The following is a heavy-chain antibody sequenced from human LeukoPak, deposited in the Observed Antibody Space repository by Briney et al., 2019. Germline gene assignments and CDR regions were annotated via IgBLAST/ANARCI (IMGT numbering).Heavy chain of an antibody. V-gene: IGHV3-69-1*01. CDR1: GFTVSSNY. CDR3: ARDAGNSGYGCDL. J-gene: IGHJ5*02. D-gene: IGHD5-12*01. CDR2: IRSSSET. Sequence: GGSLRLSCAASGFTVSSNYMSWVRQAPGKGLEWVSHIRSSSETFYADSVKGRFTISRDNARNSLYLQMNNLRGEDTAIYYCARDAGNSGYGCDLWGQGTLVTVSS.